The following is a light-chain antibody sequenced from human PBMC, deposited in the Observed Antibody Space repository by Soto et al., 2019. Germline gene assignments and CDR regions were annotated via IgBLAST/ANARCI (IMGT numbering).Light chain of an antibody. Sequence: IVLIQSPGTLSLSPGEGATLSCRASQSVNSNYLAWYEQKTGKAPTLLIFDTSRRATGVPDRFSGSGSGTDFTLTISRLEPDYFAVYYCLQYGSSQFTCGPGTKVNIK. J-gene: IGKJ3*01. V-gene: IGKV3-20*01. CDR1: QSVNSNY. CDR2: DTS. CDR3: LQYGSSQFT.